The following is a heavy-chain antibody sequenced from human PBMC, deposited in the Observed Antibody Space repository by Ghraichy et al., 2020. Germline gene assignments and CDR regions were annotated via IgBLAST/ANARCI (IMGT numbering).Heavy chain of an antibody. J-gene: IGHJ4*02. CDR1: GFTFSSYG. D-gene: IGHD3-9*01. CDR2: IWYDGSNK. CDR3: ARDPTHYDILTGYYPFDY. Sequence: GGSLRLSCAASGFTFSSYGMHWVRQAPGKGLEWVAVIWYDGSNKYYADSVKGRFTISRDNSKNTLYLQMNSLRAEDTAVYYCARDPTHYDILTGYYPFDYWGQGTLVTVSS. V-gene: IGHV3-33*01.